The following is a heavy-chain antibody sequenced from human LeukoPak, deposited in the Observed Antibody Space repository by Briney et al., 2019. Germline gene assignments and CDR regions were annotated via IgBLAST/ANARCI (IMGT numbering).Heavy chain of an antibody. Sequence: PGGSLRLSCAASGFTFSSYAMSWVRQAPGKGLEWVSAISGSGGSTYYADSVKGRFTFSRDNSKNTLYLQMNSLRAEDTAVYYCAKSRIAARTIDYWGQGTLVTVSS. D-gene: IGHD6-6*01. CDR1: GFTFSSYA. J-gene: IGHJ4*02. CDR2: ISGSGGST. V-gene: IGHV3-23*01. CDR3: AKSRIAARTIDY.